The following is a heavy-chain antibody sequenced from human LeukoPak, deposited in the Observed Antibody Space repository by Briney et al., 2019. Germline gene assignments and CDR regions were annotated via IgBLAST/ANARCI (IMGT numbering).Heavy chain of an antibody. V-gene: IGHV1-69*06. CDR1: GGAFSSYA. CDR3: ARLYVDTAMVDFDY. Sequence: SVKVSCKASGGAFSSYAISWVRQAPGQGLEWMGGIIPIFGTANYAQKFQGRVTITADKSTSTAYMELSSLRSEDTAVYYCARLYVDTAMVDFDYWGQGTLVTVSS. CDR2: IIPIFGTA. D-gene: IGHD5-18*01. J-gene: IGHJ4*02.